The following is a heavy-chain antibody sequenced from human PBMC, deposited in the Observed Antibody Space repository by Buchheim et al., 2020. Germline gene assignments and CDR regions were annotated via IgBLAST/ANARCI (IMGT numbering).Heavy chain of an antibody. CDR1: GGSISSSSYY. V-gene: IGHV4-39*01. Sequence: QLQLQESGPGLVKPSETLSLTCTVSGGSISSSSYYWGWIRQPPGKGLEWIGSIYYSGSTYYNPSLKSRVTISVDTSKNQFSLKLSSVTAADTAVYYCARQRSSSWYVAEYFQHWGQGTL. J-gene: IGHJ1*01. CDR2: IYYSGST. CDR3: ARQRSSSWYVAEYFQH. D-gene: IGHD6-13*01.